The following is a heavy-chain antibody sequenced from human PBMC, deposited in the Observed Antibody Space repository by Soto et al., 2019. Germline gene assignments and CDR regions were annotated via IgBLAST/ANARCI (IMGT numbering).Heavy chain of an antibody. Sequence: ASVKVSCKAFGFGFSSNAISWVRQAPGQGLEWMGRISLYNGNTEYAQNIQDRVTMTTDTSTNTAYLDLRSLRSDDTAVYYCALYQLELYRFDYWGQGTLVTVSS. CDR3: ALYQLELYRFDY. V-gene: IGHV1-18*04. D-gene: IGHD1-1*01. CDR2: ISLYNGNT. J-gene: IGHJ4*02. CDR1: GFGFSSNA.